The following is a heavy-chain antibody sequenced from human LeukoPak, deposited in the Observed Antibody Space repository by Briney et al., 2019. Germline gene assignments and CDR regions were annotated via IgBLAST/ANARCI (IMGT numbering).Heavy chain of an antibody. CDR2: IYHSGST. CDR1: GYSISSGYY. D-gene: IGHD6-19*01. V-gene: IGHV4-38-2*02. CDR3: ARHGSGWYTPGSPPKYYFDY. J-gene: IGHJ4*02. Sequence: SETLSLTCTVSGYSISSGYYWGWIRQPPGKGLEWIGSIYHSGSTYYNPSLKSQVTISVDTSKNQFSLKLSSVTAADTAVYYCARHGSGWYTPGSPPKYYFDYWGQGTLVTVSS.